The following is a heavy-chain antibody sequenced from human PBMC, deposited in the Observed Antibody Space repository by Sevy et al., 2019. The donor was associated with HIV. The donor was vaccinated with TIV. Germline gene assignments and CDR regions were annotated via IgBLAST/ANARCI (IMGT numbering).Heavy chain of an antibody. CDR1: GGSISSGSYY. J-gene: IGHJ5*02. D-gene: IGHD1-1*01. CDR3: ARAFPNSSPFLPFDP. CDR2: IYTSGST. Sequence: SETLSLTCTGSGGSISSGSYYWSWIRQPAGKGLEWIGRIYTSGSTNYNPSLKSRVTISVDTSKNQFSLKLGSVTAADTAVYYCARAFPNSSPFLPFDPWGQGTLVTVSS. V-gene: IGHV4-61*02.